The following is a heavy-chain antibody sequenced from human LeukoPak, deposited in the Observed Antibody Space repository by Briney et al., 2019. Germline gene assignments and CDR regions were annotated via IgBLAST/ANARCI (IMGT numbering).Heavy chain of an antibody. CDR3: ARDLIAVAGNNY. Sequence: PGGSLRLSCAASGFTFSSYATHWVRQAPGKGLEWVAVISYDGSNKYYADSVKGRFTISRDNSKNTLYLQMNSLRAEDTAVYYCARDLIAVAGNNYWGQGTLVTVSS. D-gene: IGHD6-19*01. CDR1: GFTFSSYA. J-gene: IGHJ4*02. V-gene: IGHV3-30-3*01. CDR2: ISYDGSNK.